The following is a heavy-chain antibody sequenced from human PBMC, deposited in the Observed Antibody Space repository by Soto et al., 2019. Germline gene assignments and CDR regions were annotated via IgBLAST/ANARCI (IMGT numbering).Heavy chain of an antibody. J-gene: IGHJ5*02. CDR3: AREDIVATTTKYNWFDP. D-gene: IGHD5-12*01. V-gene: IGHV3-48*01. CDR2: ISSSSSTI. CDR1: GFTFSSYS. Sequence: GGSLRLSCAASGFTFSSYSMNWVRQAPGKGLEWVSYISSSSSTIYYADSVKGRFTISRDNAKNSLYLQMNSLRAEDKAVYYCAREDIVATTTKYNWFDPWGQGTLVTVSS.